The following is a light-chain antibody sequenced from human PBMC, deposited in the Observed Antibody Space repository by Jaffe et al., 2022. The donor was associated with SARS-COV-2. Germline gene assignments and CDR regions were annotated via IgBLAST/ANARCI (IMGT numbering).Light chain of an antibody. J-gene: IGKJ1*01. V-gene: IGKV1-5*03. CDR1: QSISSW. CDR3: QQYNSYST. Sequence: DIQMTQSPSTLSASVGDRVIITCRASQSISSWLAWYQQKPGKAPKLLIYKASSLESGVPSRFSGSGSGTEFTLTISNLQPDDFATYYCQQYNSYSTFGQGTKVEIK. CDR2: KAS.